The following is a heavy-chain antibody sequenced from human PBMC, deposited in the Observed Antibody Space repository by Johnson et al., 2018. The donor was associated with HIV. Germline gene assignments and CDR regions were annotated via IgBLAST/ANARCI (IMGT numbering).Heavy chain of an antibody. J-gene: IGHJ3*02. Sequence: QVQLVESGGGVVQPGRSLRLSCAASGFTFSSYGMHWVRQAPGKGLEWVAVISYDGSDKYYADSVRGRFTISRDNSKNKQYLQMNSLRAEDTAVYYCAKDRGNWDAFAIWGQGTMVIVSS. D-gene: IGHD3-10*01. V-gene: IGHV3-30*18. CDR3: AKDRGNWDAFAI. CDR2: ISYDGSDK. CDR1: GFTFSSYG.